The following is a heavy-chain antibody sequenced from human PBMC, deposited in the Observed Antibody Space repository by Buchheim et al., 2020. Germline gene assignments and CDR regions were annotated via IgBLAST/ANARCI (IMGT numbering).Heavy chain of an antibody. CDR3: ARDKATGYDILTGSIYYYYSMDV. V-gene: IGHV4-31*03. Sequence: QVQLQESGPGLVKPSQTLSLTCTVSGGSISSGDYYWTWIRQHPEQGLEWIGYIYYSGSTYYHPSLKSRVTISVDTSNTHFSVKLNSVTAADTAVYYCARDKATGYDILTGSIYYYYSMDVWGQGTT. CDR1: GGSISSGDYY. D-gene: IGHD3-9*01. CDR2: IYYSGST. J-gene: IGHJ6*02.